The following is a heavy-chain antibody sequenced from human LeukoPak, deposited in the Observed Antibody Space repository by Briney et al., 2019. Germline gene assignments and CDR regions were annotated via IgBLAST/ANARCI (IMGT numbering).Heavy chain of an antibody. D-gene: IGHD3-3*01. Sequence: GGSLRLSCAASGFTFSDYYMSWIRQAPGRGLVWVSYVSSSGSTIYYADSVKGRFTISRDNAKNSLYLQMNSLRAEDTAVYYCAGTYDFWSGYLGNWFDPWGQGTLVTVSS. V-gene: IGHV3-11*04. CDR3: AGTYDFWSGYLGNWFDP. J-gene: IGHJ5*02. CDR1: GFTFSDYY. CDR2: VSSSGSTI.